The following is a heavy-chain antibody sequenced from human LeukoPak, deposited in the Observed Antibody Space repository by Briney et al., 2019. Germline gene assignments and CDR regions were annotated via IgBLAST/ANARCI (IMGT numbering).Heavy chain of an antibody. CDR1: GGSISSYY. CDR2: IYYSGST. V-gene: IGHV4-59*01. Sequence: SETLSLTCTVSGGSISSYYWSWLRQPPGKRLEWLGYIYYSGSTNYNPSLKSRVTISVDTSKNQFSLKLSSVTAADTAVYYCARSHRYSSGWYGFFDWGQGTLVTVSS. J-gene: IGHJ4*02. D-gene: IGHD6-19*01. CDR3: ARSHRYSSGWYGFFD.